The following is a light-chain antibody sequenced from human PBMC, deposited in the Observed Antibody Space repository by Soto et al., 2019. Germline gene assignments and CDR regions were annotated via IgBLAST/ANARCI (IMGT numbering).Light chain of an antibody. CDR2: QNN. CDR3: QSYDSSQSAVV. CDR1: SSNIGAGYD. J-gene: IGLJ2*01. Sequence: QAVVTQPPSVPGAPGQRVSISCTGSSSNIGAGYDVHWYEHLPGTAPKLLIYQNNNRPSGVPDRFSGSKSGTSASLAITGLQAEDEADYYCQSYDSSQSAVVFGGGTKLTVL. V-gene: IGLV1-40*01.